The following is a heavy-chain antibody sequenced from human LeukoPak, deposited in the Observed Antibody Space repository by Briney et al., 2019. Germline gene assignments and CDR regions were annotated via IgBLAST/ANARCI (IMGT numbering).Heavy chain of an antibody. Sequence: PGGSLRLSCVASGFTFSNYWMHWVRQPPGKGLVWVSRIYVDGRTTNYADSVKGRFTISRNNAKNTVYLEMNSLSVEDTATYYCIRDFRSADLWGQGTLVTVTS. CDR1: GFTFSNYW. J-gene: IGHJ5*02. V-gene: IGHV3-74*01. CDR2: IYVDGRTT. CDR3: IRDFRSADL.